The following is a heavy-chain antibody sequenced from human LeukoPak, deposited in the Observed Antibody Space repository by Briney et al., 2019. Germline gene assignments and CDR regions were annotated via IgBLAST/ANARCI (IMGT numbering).Heavy chain of an antibody. CDR1: GGSISSYY. Sequence: PSETLSLTCTVSGGSISSYYWSWIRQPAGKGLEWIGRIYTSGSTNYNPSLKSRVTMSVDTSKNQFSLKLSSVTAADTAVYYCARDSRRSSTSCPFDYWGQGTLVTVSS. D-gene: IGHD2-2*01. V-gene: IGHV4-4*07. CDR2: IYTSGST. J-gene: IGHJ4*02. CDR3: ARDSRRSSTSCPFDY.